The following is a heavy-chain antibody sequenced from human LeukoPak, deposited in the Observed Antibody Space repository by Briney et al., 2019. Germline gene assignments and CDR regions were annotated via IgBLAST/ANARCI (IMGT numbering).Heavy chain of an antibody. J-gene: IGHJ4*02. D-gene: IGHD2-15*01. V-gene: IGHV3-23*01. Sequence: GGSLRLSCAASGFPFSSFDMTWARQAPGRGLEWVSVISGGDGSTYYAASVRGRFTISKDTSKNTLYLQMNSLRDEDTAIYFCVKGGWLDYWGQGSPVTVAS. CDR3: VKGGWLDY. CDR1: GFPFSSFD. CDR2: ISGGDGST.